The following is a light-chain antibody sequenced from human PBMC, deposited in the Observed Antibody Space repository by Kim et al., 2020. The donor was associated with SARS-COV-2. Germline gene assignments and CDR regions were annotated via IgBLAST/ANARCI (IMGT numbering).Light chain of an antibody. CDR1: SSDVGGYNY. V-gene: IGLV2-14*03. J-gene: IGLJ2*01. CDR3: SSYTSSSTFI. CDR2: DVS. Sequence: QSALTQPASVSGSPGQSITISCTGTSSDVGGYNYVSWYQQHPGKAPKLMIYDVSKRPSGASIRFSGSKSVNTASLTISGLQAEDEADYYCSSYTSSSTFIFGGGTQLTVL.